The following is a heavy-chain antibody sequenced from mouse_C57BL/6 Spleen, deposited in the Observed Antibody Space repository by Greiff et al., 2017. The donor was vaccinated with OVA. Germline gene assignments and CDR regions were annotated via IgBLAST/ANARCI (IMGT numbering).Heavy chain of an antibody. D-gene: IGHD2-5*01. CDR3: ARHSNYGNFEV. J-gene: IGHJ1*03. CDR1: GYTFTSYW. V-gene: IGHV1-69*01. CDR2: IDPADSYT. Sequence: QVQLQQPGAELVMPGASVKLSCKASGYTFTSYWMHWVKQRPGQGLEWIGEIDPADSYTNYNQKFKGKSTLTVDKSSSTAYMQLSSLTSEDSAVYYCARHSNYGNFEVGGTGTTVTVSS.